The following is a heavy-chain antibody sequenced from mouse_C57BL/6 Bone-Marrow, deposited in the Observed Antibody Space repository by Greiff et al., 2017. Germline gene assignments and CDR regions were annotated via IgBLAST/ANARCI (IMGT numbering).Heavy chain of an antibody. CDR3: AREDGNYFYAMDD. V-gene: IGHV5-4*01. J-gene: IGHJ4*01. CDR1: GFTFSSYA. CDR2: ISDGGSYT. Sequence: EVNLVESGGGLVKPGGSLKLSCAASGFTFSSYAMSWVRQTPEKRLEWVATISDGGSYTYYPDNVKGRFTISRDNAKNNLYLQMSHLKSEDTAMYYCAREDGNYFYAMDDWGQGTSVTVSS. D-gene: IGHD2-1*01.